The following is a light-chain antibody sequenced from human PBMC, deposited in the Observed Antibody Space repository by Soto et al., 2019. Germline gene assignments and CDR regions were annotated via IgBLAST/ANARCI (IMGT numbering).Light chain of an antibody. CDR2: DAS. J-gene: IGKJ4*01. CDR3: QQYNSIRGLT. CDR1: QSISSW. V-gene: IGKV1-5*01. Sequence: DIQMTQSPSTLSASVGDRVTITCRASQSISSWLAWYQQKPGKAPKLLIYDASSLESGVPSRFSGSGSGTEFTLTISSLQPDDFAPDYCQQYNSIRGLTCGGGTKVEIK.